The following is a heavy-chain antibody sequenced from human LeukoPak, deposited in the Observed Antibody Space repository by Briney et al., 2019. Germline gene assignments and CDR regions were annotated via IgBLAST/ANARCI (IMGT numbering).Heavy chain of an antibody. Sequence: PGGSLRLSCAASGFTFSNYAMSWVRQAPGKGLEWVSAISGTGGSTYYADSVKGRFTISRDNSKNTLYLQMNSLRAEDTAIYYCAKDRYYYGSGNCFDYWGQGTLVTVSS. V-gene: IGHV3-23*01. D-gene: IGHD3-10*01. CDR3: AKDRYYYGSGNCFDY. CDR1: GFTFSNYA. CDR2: ISGTGGST. J-gene: IGHJ4*02.